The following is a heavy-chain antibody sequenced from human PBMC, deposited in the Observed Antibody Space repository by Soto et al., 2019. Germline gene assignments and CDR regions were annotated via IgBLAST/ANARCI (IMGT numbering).Heavy chain of an antibody. CDR3: AREVGYGDFSAALLD. Sequence: VQLMQSGAEVKKPGSSVKVSCKASGGTFSSHSINWVRQAPGQGLEWMGGIITLFGTSNYAQNFQGRVTITADQSTSTAYMELNSLTSDDTAVYYCAREVGYGDFSAALLDWGQGTLGTGSS. CDR1: GGTFSSHS. V-gene: IGHV1-69*01. J-gene: IGHJ4*02. D-gene: IGHD2-21*02. CDR2: IITLFGTS.